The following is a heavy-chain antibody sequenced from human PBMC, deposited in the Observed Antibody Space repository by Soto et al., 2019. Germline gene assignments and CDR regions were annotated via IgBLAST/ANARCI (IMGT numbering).Heavy chain of an antibody. D-gene: IGHD3-22*01. J-gene: IGHJ4*02. CDR1: GFTFSDYY. V-gene: IGHV3-11*06. CDR2: ISSSSSYT. Sequence: GGSLRLSCAASGFTFSDYYMSWIRQAPGKGLEWVSYISSSSSYTNYADSVKSRFTISRDNAKNSLYLQMNSLRAEDTAVYYCARYLHYYDSSGYADYWGQGTLVTVSS. CDR3: ARYLHYYDSSGYADY.